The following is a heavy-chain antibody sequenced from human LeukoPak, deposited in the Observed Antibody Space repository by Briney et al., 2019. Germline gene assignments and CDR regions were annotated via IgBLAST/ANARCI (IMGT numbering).Heavy chain of an antibody. CDR3: ARGVDFGYSYGGYYYMDV. CDR1: RFTLSSYD. J-gene: IGHJ6*03. D-gene: IGHD5-18*01. CDR2: IGTARDT. Sequence: TGVPLRLFCAASRFTLSSYDMHWVPQATGKGLEWVSPIGTARDTYYPVSEKSRFTIARENAKKSLYLQMNSLRDGDTAVYYCARGVDFGYSYGGYYYMDVWGKGTTVTVSS. V-gene: IGHV3-13*01.